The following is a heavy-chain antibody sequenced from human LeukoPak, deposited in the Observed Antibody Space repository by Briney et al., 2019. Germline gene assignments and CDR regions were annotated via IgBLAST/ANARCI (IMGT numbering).Heavy chain of an antibody. CDR2: IYYSGIT. V-gene: IGHV4-59*08. Sequence: SETLSLTCTVSGGSISVYYWSWIRQPPGKGLEWIGYIYYSGITSYNPPLKTRVTILVDTSKNQFSLKLSSVTAADTAVYYCARWGSNMAREKGDHWGQGTLVTVSS. CDR1: GGSISVYY. J-gene: IGHJ4*02. CDR3: ARWGSNMAREKGDH. D-gene: IGHD3-10*01.